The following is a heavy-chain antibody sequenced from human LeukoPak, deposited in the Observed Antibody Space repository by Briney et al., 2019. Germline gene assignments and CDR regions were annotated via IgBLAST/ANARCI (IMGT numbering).Heavy chain of an antibody. Sequence: GGSLRLSCAASGFTFSSYGMHWVRQAPGKGLEWVAVISYDGSNKYYADSVKGRFTISRDNSKNTLYLQMNSLRAEDTAVYYCASHSRITIFGVVMKHPFDYWGQGTLVTVSS. CDR2: ISYDGSNK. V-gene: IGHV3-30*03. J-gene: IGHJ4*02. CDR1: GFTFSSYG. CDR3: ASHSRITIFGVVMKHPFDY. D-gene: IGHD3-3*01.